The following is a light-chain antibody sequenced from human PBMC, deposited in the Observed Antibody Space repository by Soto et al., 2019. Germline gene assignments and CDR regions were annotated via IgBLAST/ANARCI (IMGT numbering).Light chain of an antibody. CDR3: SSYTSASTPMV. V-gene: IGLV2-14*01. Sequence: QSALTQPASVSGSPGQSITISCTGTGSDVVGYNYVSWYQQHPGQAPKVMIYDVSNRLSGVSNRFSGSKSGNTAALTISGLQAEDEADYYCSSYTSASTPMVFGGGTKLTVL. CDR1: GSDVVGYNY. J-gene: IGLJ2*01. CDR2: DVS.